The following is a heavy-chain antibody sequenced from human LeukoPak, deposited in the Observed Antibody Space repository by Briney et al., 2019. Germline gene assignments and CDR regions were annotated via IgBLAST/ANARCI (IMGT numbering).Heavy chain of an antibody. CDR1: GLTVSSNY. CDR3: ARVVGATSIDY. Sequence: GSLRLSCAASGLTVSSNYMSWVRQAPGKGLEWIGSIKHRGRSYYNPSLKSRVTISVDTSKNQFSLQLSSVTAADTAVYYCARVVGATSIDYWGQGILVTVSS. CDR2: IKHRGRS. J-gene: IGHJ4*02. V-gene: IGHV4-38-2*01. D-gene: IGHD2-15*01.